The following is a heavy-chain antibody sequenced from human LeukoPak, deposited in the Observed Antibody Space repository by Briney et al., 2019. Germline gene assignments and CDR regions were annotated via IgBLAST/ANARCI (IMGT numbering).Heavy chain of an antibody. CDR3: ARAYYDILTGYYTVPDY. V-gene: IGHV1-2*02. CDR1: GYTFTGYY. D-gene: IGHD3-9*01. CDR2: INPNSGGT. J-gene: IGHJ4*02. Sequence: ASVKVSCKASGYTFTGYYMHWVRQAPGPGLEWMGWINPNSGGTNYAQKFHARVTMTRDTSISTAYMELSRLRSDDTAVYYCARAYYDILTGYYTVPDYWGQGTLVTVSS.